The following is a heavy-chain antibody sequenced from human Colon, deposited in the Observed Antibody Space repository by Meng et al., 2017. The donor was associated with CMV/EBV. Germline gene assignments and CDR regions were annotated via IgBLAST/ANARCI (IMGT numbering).Heavy chain of an antibody. D-gene: IGHD2-2*01. Sequence: QGQLQQWGAGLLKTSETLSLTCAVDGESFSGYYWTWIRQPPGRGLEWIGESYYTGSTNYSPSLKSRVTISLDTSKNQFSLKLNSVTAADTAVYYCARATKSSCWEVLDYWGHGTLVTVSS. CDR3: ARATKSSCWEVLDY. CDR1: GESFSGYY. J-gene: IGHJ4*01. CDR2: SYYTGST. V-gene: IGHV4-34*01.